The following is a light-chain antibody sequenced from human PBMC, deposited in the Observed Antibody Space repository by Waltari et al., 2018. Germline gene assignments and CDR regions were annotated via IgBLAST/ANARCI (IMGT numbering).Light chain of an antibody. CDR2: WAS. CDR1: QSVLYSSNNNNY. Sequence: DIVMTQSPDSLAVSLGERATINCKSSQSVLYSSNNNNYLAWYRQKPGQPPKLLFYWASTRASGVPDRFSGSGSGTDFTLTISSLQAEDFATYYCQQANSFPQTFGGGTKVEIK. V-gene: IGKV4-1*01. CDR3: QQANSFPQT. J-gene: IGKJ4*01.